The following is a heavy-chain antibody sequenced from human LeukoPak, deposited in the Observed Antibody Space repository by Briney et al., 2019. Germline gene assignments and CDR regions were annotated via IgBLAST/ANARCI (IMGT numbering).Heavy chain of an antibody. CDR3: ARDLQELDY. Sequence: GGSLRLSCAASGFTFSSYGMHWVRQAPGKGLEWVAVISYDGSNKYYADSVKGRFTISRDNAKNSLYLQMNSLRREDTAVYYCARDLQELDYWGQGTLVTVSS. D-gene: IGHD1-26*01. CDR1: GFTFSSYG. J-gene: IGHJ4*02. V-gene: IGHV3-30*03. CDR2: ISYDGSNK.